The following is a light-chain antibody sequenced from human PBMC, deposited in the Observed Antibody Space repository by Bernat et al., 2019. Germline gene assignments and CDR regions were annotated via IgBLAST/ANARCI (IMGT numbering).Light chain of an antibody. CDR1: SSDIGNYNY. CDR3: SSYSTSRTRV. CDR2: DIS. Sequence: QSALTQPASVSGSPGQSITISCTGTSSDIGNYNYVSWYQQHPGKVPKLMIYDISNRRPGVSNRFSASKSGNTASLTISGLQAEDEADYYCSSYSTSRTRVFGGGTKLTVL. V-gene: IGLV2-14*03. J-gene: IGLJ3*02.